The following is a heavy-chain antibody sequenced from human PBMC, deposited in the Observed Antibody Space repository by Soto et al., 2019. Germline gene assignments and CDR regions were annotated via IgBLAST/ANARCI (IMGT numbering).Heavy chain of an antibody. CDR3: ARGYCSGGSCYDYYYYYMDV. CDR1: GFTFSSYS. Sequence: ESGGGLVKPGGSLRLSCAASGFTFSSYSMNWVRQAPGKGLEWVSSISSSSSYIYYADSVKGRFTISRDNAKNSLYLQMNSLRAEDTAAYYCARGYCSGGSCYDYYYYYMDVWGKGTTVTVSS. CDR2: ISSSSSYI. V-gene: IGHV3-21*01. D-gene: IGHD2-15*01. J-gene: IGHJ6*03.